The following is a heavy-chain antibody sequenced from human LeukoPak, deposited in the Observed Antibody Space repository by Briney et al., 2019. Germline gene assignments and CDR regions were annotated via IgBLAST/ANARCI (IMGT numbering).Heavy chain of an antibody. J-gene: IGHJ6*02. CDR3: ARLVRLSSSWTIRRGYYGMDV. CDR2: IYYSGST. Sequence: KPSETLSLTCTVSGGSISNGDHYWSWIRQHPGKGLEWIGHIYYSGSTYYNPSLKSRGIISVETSKNQFSLKLSSVTAADTAVYYCARLVRLSSSWTIRRGYYGMDVWGQGTTVTVSS. D-gene: IGHD6-13*01. V-gene: IGHV4-31*03. CDR1: GGSISNGDHY.